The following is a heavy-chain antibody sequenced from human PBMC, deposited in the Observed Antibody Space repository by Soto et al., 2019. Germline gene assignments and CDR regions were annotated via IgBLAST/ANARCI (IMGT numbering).Heavy chain of an antibody. CDR3: ARSDTAMEPLDY. J-gene: IGHJ4*02. D-gene: IGHD5-18*01. Sequence: SCKASGFTFSDYYMSWIRQAPGKGLEWVSYISSSSSYTNYADSVKGRFTISRDNAKNSLYLQMNSLRAEDTAVYYCARSDTAMEPLDYWGQGTLVTVSS. V-gene: IGHV3-11*06. CDR1: GFTFSDYY. CDR2: ISSSSSYT.